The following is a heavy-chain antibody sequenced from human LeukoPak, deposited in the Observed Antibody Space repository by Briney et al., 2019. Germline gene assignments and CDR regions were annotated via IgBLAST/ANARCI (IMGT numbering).Heavy chain of an antibody. CDR2: INPSGGST. CDR1: GYTFTGYY. D-gene: IGHD2-8*01. Sequence: ASVKVSCKASGYTFTGYYMHWVRQAPGQGLEWMGIINPSGGSTSYAQKFQGRVTMTRDMSTSTVYMELSSLRSEDTAVYYCARENGVWLNASRYYFDYWGQGTLVTVSS. CDR3: ARENGVWLNASRYYFDY. J-gene: IGHJ4*02. V-gene: IGHV1-46*01.